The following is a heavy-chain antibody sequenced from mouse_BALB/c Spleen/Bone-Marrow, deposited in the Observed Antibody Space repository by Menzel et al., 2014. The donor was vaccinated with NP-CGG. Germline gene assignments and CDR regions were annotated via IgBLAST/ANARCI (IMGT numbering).Heavy chain of an antibody. V-gene: IGHV1-31*01. CDR3: TRGGY. J-gene: IGHJ2*01. CDR1: GYPFTGYY. CDR2: INPYNGAT. Sequence: DVKLQESGPELVKPGASVKISCKASGYPFTGYYMHWVKQSHVKSLEWIGRINPYNGATNYNQNFKDKASLTVDKSSSTAYMELHSLTSEDSAVYYCTRGGYWGQGTTLTVSS.